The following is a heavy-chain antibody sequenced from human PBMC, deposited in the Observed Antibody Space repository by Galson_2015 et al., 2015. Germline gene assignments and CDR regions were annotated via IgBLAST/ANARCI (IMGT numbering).Heavy chain of an antibody. J-gene: IGHJ2*01. CDR3: ARGGGSGWYWYFDL. Sequence: SLRLSCAASGFTFSNYWMHWVRQAPGKGLTWVSRISSDGSTTTFADSVKGRFTISRDNAKNTLFLQMNSLRPEDTAVYYCARGGGSGWYWYFDLWGRGTLVTVSS. D-gene: IGHD6-19*01. V-gene: IGHV3-74*01. CDR1: GFTFSNYW. CDR2: ISSDGSTT.